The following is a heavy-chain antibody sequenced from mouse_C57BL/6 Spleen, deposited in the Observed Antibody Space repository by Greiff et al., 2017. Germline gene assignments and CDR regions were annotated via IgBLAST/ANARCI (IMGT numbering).Heavy chain of an antibody. Sequence: EVQLQQSGPELVKPGASVKISCKASGYSFTGYYMNWVKQSPEKSLEWIGEINPSTGGTTYNQKFKAKATLTVDKSSSTAYMQLKSLTSEDSAVYYCARGSNYDYWGQGTTLTVFS. J-gene: IGHJ2*01. V-gene: IGHV1-42*01. CDR1: GYSFTGYY. D-gene: IGHD2-5*01. CDR3: ARGSNYDY. CDR2: INPSTGGT.